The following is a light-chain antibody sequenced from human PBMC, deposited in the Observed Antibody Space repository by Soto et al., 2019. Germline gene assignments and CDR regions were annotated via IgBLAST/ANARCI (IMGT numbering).Light chain of an antibody. V-gene: IGLV1-47*01. CDR3: AAGDDSLSAWV. CDR2: KNN. J-gene: IGLJ3*02. CDR1: SYNVGKNL. Sequence: QAVVTQPPSASGTPGQRVTISCSGGSYNVGKNLVYWYQQRPGTAPKLIIFKNNQRPSGVPDRFSGSNSGSSASLAISGLRSEDEADYFCAAGDDSLSAWVFGGGTKLTVL.